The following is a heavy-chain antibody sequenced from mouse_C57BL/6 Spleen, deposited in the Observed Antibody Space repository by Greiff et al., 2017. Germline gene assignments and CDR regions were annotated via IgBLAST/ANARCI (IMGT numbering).Heavy chain of an antibody. J-gene: IGHJ3*01. CDR2: IYPGNSDT. CDR1: GYTFTSYW. Sequence: VQLQQSGTVLARPGASVKMSCKTSGYTFTSYWMHWVKQRPGQGLEWIGAIYPGNSDTSYNQKFQGKAKLTAVTSASTAYMELSSLTNEDSAVYYCKSSIYYDYDGFAYWGQGTLVTVSA. D-gene: IGHD2-4*01. V-gene: IGHV1-5*01. CDR3: KSSIYYDYDGFAY.